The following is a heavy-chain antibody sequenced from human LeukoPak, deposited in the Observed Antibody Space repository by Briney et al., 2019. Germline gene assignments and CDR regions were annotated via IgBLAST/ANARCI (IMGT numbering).Heavy chain of an antibody. CDR1: GFTFSSYA. CDR3: ARAEGGYSYGYDILTGYTHLVY. J-gene: IGHJ4*02. Sequence: PGGSLRLSCAASGFTFSSYAMHWVRQAPGKGLEWVAVISYDGSNKYYADSVKGRFTIPRDNSKNTLYLQMNSLRAEDTAVYYCARAEGGYSYGYDILTGYTHLVYWGQGTLVTISS. D-gene: IGHD3-9*01. V-gene: IGHV3-30*01. CDR2: ISYDGSNK.